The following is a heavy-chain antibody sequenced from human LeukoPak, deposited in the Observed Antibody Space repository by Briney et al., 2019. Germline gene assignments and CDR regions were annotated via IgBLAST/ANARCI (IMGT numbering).Heavy chain of an antibody. V-gene: IGHV3-30*04. CDR3: AKGLGSGVRGTFDY. Sequence: GGSLRLSCAASGFTFSSYAIHWVRQAPGKGLEWVAVISFDGTDAFYADSVKGRFTISRDNSKNTLYLQMNSLRADDTAGYYCAKGLGSGVRGTFDYWGQGTLVPVSS. D-gene: IGHD3-10*01. J-gene: IGHJ4*02. CDR1: GFTFSSYA. CDR2: ISFDGTDA.